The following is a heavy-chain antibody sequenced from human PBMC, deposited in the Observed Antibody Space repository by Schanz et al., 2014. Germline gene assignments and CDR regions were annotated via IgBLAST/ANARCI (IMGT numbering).Heavy chain of an antibody. Sequence: QVQLQQWGAGLLKPSETLSLTCAFSGGSFSGYWWTWVRQSPGKGLEWIGEGNHGGYTNYNPSLKSRVTVSVDMSKKQFSRRLSSVTAADTAAYYCATWSGTRLFHNWGQGTLVTVSS. V-gene: IGHV4-34*01. D-gene: IGHD1-7*01. CDR2: GNHGGYT. J-gene: IGHJ4*02. CDR1: GGSFSGYW. CDR3: ATWSGTRLFHN.